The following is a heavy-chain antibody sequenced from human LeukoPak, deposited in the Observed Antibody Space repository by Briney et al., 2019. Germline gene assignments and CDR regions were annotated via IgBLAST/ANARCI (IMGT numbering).Heavy chain of an antibody. CDR1: GFTFSDYY. CDR2: ISCSGSAI. J-gene: IGHJ4*02. Sequence: GGSLRLSCAASGFTFSDYYMSWIRQAPGKGLEGVSYISCSGSAIYYADSVKGGFTISRDNAKNSLYLQMNSVRAEDTAVYYCARDATHFTQYYFDYWGQGTLVTVSS. CDR3: ARDATHFTQYYFDY. D-gene: IGHD2-15*01. V-gene: IGHV3-11*04.